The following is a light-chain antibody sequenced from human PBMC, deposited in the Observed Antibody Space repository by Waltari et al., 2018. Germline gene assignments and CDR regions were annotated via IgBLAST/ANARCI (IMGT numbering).Light chain of an antibody. CDR3: QHSEA. J-gene: IGKJ1*01. V-gene: IGKV1-33*01. Sequence: DMQMTQSTASLSASVGDRVTITCQPSQDVINYINWYQQKPGKAPQLLIYDAATLKTVVPSRFSGRQSGTYFTLTISGLQPEDVGTYYCQHSEAFGQGTTVEI. CDR1: QDVINY. CDR2: DAA.